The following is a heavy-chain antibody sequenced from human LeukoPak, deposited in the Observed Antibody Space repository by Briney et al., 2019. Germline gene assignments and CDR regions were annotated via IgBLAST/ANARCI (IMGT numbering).Heavy chain of an antibody. CDR2: IHYSGSA. Sequence: SETLSLTCTVSGGSISSGGYYWSWIRQPPGRELEWTAYIHYSGSAAYNPSLKSRVTISRDMSTNQFSLKMTSVTAADTAVYFCARDMGAPDYGSYSVDYWGQGTLVTVSS. CDR3: ARDMGAPDYGSYSVDY. CDR1: GGSISSGGYY. V-gene: IGHV4-61*08. D-gene: IGHD4-23*01. J-gene: IGHJ4*02.